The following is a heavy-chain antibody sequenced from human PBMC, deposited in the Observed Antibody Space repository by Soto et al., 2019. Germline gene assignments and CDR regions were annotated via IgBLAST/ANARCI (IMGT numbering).Heavy chain of an antibody. CDR2: IRSKAYGGTT. Sequence: PGVSLRLSCTASGFPFVDYAMSWVRQAPGKGLEWVGFIRSKAYGGTTEYAASVKGRFTISRDDSKSIAYLQMNSLKTEDTAVYYCTRDWQLYGGIYYYYGMDVGGQGTRVNVSS. CDR1: GFPFVDYA. V-gene: IGHV3-49*04. D-gene: IGHD3-10*02. CDR3: TRDWQLYGGIYYYYGMDV. J-gene: IGHJ6*02.